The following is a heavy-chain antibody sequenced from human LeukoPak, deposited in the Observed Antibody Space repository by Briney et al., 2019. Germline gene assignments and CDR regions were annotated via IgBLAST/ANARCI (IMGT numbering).Heavy chain of an antibody. J-gene: IGHJ4*02. CDR1: GGSISSSSYY. CDR2: IYTSGST. V-gene: IGHV4-61*02. D-gene: IGHD6-6*01. Sequence: SETLSLTCTVSGGSISSSSYYWNWIRQPAGKGLEWIGRIYTSGSTNYNPSLKSRVTISVDTSKNQFSLKLSSVTAADTAVYYCAGDLGARNFDYWGQGTLVTVSS. CDR3: AGDLGARNFDY.